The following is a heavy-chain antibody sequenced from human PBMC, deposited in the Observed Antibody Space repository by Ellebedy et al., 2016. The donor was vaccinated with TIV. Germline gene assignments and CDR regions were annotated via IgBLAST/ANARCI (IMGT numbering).Heavy chain of an antibody. D-gene: IGHD3-22*01. V-gene: IGHV1-46*01. J-gene: IGHJ4*02. CDR3: ARGDNYYYDSSGYYYSY. CDR2: INPTSGSS. Sequence: ASVKVSCKASGYTFTSYFLYWVRQAPGQGLEWMGIINPTSGSSNYAQKFQCRVTVTRDTSTSTVYMELSSLRSEEPAVYYCARGDNYYYDSSGYYYSYWGQGTLVTVSS. CDR1: GYTFTSYF.